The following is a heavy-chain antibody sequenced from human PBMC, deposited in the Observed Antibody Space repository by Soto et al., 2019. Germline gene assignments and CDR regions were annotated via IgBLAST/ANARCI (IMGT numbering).Heavy chain of an antibody. V-gene: IGHV4-34*01. CDR3: ATQDYGSGRVMNWFDP. CDR2: INHSGST. J-gene: IGHJ5*02. CDR1: GGSFSGYY. Sequence: SETLSLTCAVYGGSFSGYYWSWIRQPPGKGLEWIGEINHSGSTNYNPSLKSRVTISVDTSKNQFSLKLSSVTAADTAVYYCATQDYGSGRVMNWFDPWGQGTLVTVSS. D-gene: IGHD3-10*01.